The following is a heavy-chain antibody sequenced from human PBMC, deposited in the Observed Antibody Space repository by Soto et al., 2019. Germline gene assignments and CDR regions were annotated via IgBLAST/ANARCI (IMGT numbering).Heavy chain of an antibody. V-gene: IGHV1-2*04. J-gene: IGHJ4*02. D-gene: IGHD6-13*01. CDR1: GYTFTGYY. Sequence: GASVKVSCKASGYTFTGYYMHWVRQAPGQGLEWMGWINPNSGGTNYAQKFQGWVTMTRDTSISTAYMELSRLRSDDTAVYYCARDYLGKAVDFDYWGQGTLVTVSS. CDR3: ARDYLGKAVDFDY. CDR2: INPNSGGT.